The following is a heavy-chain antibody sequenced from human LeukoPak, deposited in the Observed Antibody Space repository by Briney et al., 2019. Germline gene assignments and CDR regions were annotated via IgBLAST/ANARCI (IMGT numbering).Heavy chain of an antibody. CDR3: ARGNAHAFDI. D-gene: IGHD1-1*01. CDR1: GFTFSNYW. J-gene: IGHJ3*02. V-gene: IGHV3-74*01. Sequence: GGSLRLSCAASGFTFSNYWMHWVRQAPGKGLVWVSRIHSDGSSTTSADSVKGRFTISRDNTENTLYLQMNSLRAEDTAVYFCARGNAHAFDIWGQGTMVTVSS. CDR2: IHSDGSST.